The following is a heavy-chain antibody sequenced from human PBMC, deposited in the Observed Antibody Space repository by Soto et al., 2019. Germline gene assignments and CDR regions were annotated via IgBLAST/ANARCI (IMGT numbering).Heavy chain of an antibody. CDR2: IYHTGTT. CDR1: GGSISNVGYF. V-gene: IGHV4-30-4*01. J-gene: IGHJ5*02. CDR3: ARVMAAMQNWLDP. Sequence: QVQLQESGPGLVKPSQTLSLTCTVSGGSISNVGYFWSWIRQPPGKGLEWIGFIYHTGTTYYNSSLRSRVSISIDTSKSQFSLKLNSVTAADTAVYYCARVMAAMQNWLDPWGQGNPGYCLP. D-gene: IGHD2-2*01.